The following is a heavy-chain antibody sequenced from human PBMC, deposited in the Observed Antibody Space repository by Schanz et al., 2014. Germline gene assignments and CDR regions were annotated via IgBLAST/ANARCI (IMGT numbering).Heavy chain of an antibody. CDR3: ARDDRAYYYGMDV. CDR1: GYTFTSYG. V-gene: IGHV1-2*04. CDR2: INPNTGGT. D-gene: IGHD3-22*01. Sequence: QVQLIQSGAEVKKPGASVKVSCKASGYTFTSYGINWVRQAPGQGLEWMGWINPNTGGTNFAQKFQGWVTLTRDTSISTVYMELSRVTYEDTAVYYCARDDRAYYYGMDVWGQGTTVTVSS. J-gene: IGHJ6*02.